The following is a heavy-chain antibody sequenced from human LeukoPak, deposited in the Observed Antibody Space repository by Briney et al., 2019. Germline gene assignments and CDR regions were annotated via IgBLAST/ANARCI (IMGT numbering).Heavy chain of an antibody. D-gene: IGHD6-13*01. J-gene: IGHJ6*03. CDR3: ARVREQQLYYYQYYNMDV. Sequence: GGSLRLSCAASRFTFSNYYMTWVRQAPGKGLEWVANIKQDGSEKNYVDSVKGRFTISRDNARNSLYLHMNSLRAEDMAVYYCARVREQQLYYYQYYNMDVWGKGTTVTVSS. V-gene: IGHV3-7*01. CDR2: IKQDGSEK. CDR1: RFTFSNYY.